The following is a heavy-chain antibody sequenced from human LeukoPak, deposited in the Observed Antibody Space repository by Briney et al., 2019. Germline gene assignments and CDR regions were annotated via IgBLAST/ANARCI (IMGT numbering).Heavy chain of an antibody. CDR3: ARGYCSGGSCYNFDY. V-gene: IGHV3-33*08. CDR1: GFTFSNYW. Sequence: GGSLRLSCAASGFTFSNYWMHWVRQAPGKGLEWVAVIWFEGSNKNYAESVKGRFTVSRDNSKNTLSLQMNSLRAEDTAVYYCARGYCSGGSCYNFDYWGQGTLVTVSS. CDR2: IWFEGSNK. J-gene: IGHJ4*02. D-gene: IGHD2-15*01.